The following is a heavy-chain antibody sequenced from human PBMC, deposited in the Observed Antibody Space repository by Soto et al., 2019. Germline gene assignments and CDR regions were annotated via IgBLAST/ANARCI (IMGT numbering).Heavy chain of an antibody. CDR2: IYPGDSDT. V-gene: IGHV5-51*01. D-gene: IGHD6-13*01. CDR3: ARQYSRSWYGMDV. J-gene: IGHJ6*02. CDR1: GYSFTSYW. Sequence: PGESLKISCKGSGYSFTSYWIGWVRQMPGKGLEWMGIIYPGDSDTRYSPSFQGQVTISADKSISTAYLQWSSLKASDTAMYYCARQYSRSWYGMDVWGQGTTVTVSS.